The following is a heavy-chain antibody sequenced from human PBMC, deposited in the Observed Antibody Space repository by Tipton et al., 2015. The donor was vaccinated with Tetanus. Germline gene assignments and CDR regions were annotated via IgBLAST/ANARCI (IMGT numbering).Heavy chain of an antibody. CDR3: ARDRGDYIYYGMDV. CDR2: INPNGGGT. CDR1: GFTFIAYY. D-gene: IGHD3-22*01. V-gene: IGHV1-2*02. J-gene: IGHJ6*02. Sequence: QLVQSGAEVKKPGASVRVSCKASGFTFIAYYVYWVRQAPGQGLEWMGWINPNGGGTSYAQKFQGRVPMTRDTSISTAYMELRSLRSDDTAVYYCARDRGDYIYYGMDVWGPGTTVTVS.